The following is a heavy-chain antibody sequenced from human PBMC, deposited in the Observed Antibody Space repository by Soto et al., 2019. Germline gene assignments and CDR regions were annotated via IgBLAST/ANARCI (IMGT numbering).Heavy chain of an antibody. J-gene: IGHJ5*02. CDR1: GGSISSYY. Sequence: SETLSLTCTVSGGSISSYYWSWILQPPGKGLEWIGYIYYSGSTNYNPSLKSRVTISVDTSKNQFSLKLSSVTAADTAVYYCARALDWNYVFWFDPWGQGTLVTVSS. CDR2: IYYSGST. V-gene: IGHV4-59*01. CDR3: ARALDWNYVFWFDP. D-gene: IGHD1-7*01.